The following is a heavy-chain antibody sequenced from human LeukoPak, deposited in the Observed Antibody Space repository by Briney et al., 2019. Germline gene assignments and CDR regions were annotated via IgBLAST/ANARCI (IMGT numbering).Heavy chain of an antibody. CDR3: ARDRSYDFWSGYSPGEIDY. J-gene: IGHJ4*02. Sequence: GGSLRLSCAASGFTFDDYAMHWVRQAPGKGLEWVSSISSSSSYIYYADSVKGRFTISRDNAKNSLYLQMNSLRAEDTAVYYCARDRSYDFWSGYSPGEIDYWGQGTLVTVSS. CDR2: ISSSSSYI. D-gene: IGHD3-3*01. V-gene: IGHV3-21*01. CDR1: GFTFDDYA.